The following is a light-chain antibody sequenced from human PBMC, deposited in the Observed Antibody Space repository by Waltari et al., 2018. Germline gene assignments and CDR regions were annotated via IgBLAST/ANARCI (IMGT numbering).Light chain of an antibody. CDR1: QSISSY. V-gene: IGKV1-39*01. CDR3: QQSYSTPRT. CDR2: AAS. J-gene: IGKJ1*01. Sequence: DIQMTPSPSSLSASVGDRVTITCRASQSISSYLNWYQQKPGKAPKLLIYAASSLQSGVPSRFSGSGSGTDFTLTISSLQPEDFATYYCQQSYSTPRTFGQGTKVEIK.